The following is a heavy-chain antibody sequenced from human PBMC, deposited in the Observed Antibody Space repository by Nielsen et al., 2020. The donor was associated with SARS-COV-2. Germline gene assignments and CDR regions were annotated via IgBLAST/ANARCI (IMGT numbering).Heavy chain of an antibody. J-gene: IGHJ6*02. Sequence: GGSLRLSCAASGFTFSSYWMSWVRQAPGKGLEWVANIKQDGSEKYYVDSVKGRFTISRDNAKNSLYLQMNSLRTEDTALYYCAKDPGSSWYGVVYYYYYGMDVWGQGTTVTVSS. CDR1: GFTFSSYW. V-gene: IGHV3-7*03. CDR3: AKDPGSSWYGVVYYYYYGMDV. D-gene: IGHD6-13*01. CDR2: IKQDGSEK.